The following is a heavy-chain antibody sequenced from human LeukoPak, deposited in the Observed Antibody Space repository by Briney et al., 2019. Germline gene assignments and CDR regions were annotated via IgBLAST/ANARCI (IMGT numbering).Heavy chain of an antibody. CDR3: ARHVQDLGINV. J-gene: IGHJ6*02. V-gene: IGHV4-39*01. CDR1: GASISSSDSY. Sequence: KSSETLSLTCTVSGASISSSDSYWSWIRQPPGKGLEWIGSIYRRGSTSYNPSLKSRVTVSEDMSKNHFSLRLSSVTAADTAVYYCARHVQDLGINVWGQATTVTVSS. CDR2: IYRRGST.